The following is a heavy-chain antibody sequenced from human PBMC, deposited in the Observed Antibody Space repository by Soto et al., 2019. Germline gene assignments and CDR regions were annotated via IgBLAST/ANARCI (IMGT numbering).Heavy chain of an antibody. Sequence: SETLSLTCSVSGGSNSSYRRSWIRQPSGRGLEWMGRMYSTGNTNYNPSLKSRVTVSIDTSKNQFFLRLNSVTAADSAVYYCAREFGDKWNYEAYWGQGTAVT. CDR1: GGSNSSYR. CDR3: AREFGDKWNYEAY. J-gene: IGHJ4*02. D-gene: IGHD1-7*01. V-gene: IGHV4-4*07. CDR2: MYSTGNT.